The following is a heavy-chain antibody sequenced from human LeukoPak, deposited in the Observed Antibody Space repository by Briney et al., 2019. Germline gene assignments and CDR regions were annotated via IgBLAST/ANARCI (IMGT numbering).Heavy chain of an antibody. CDR3: ARVAYLSPYDY. V-gene: IGHV4-59*01. Sequence: PSETLSLTCAVYGGSISSYYWSWIRQPPGKGLEWIGYIYYSGSTNYNPSLKSRVTISVDTSKNQFSLKLSTVTAADTAVYYCARVAYLSPYDYWGQGTLVTVSS. CDR1: GGSISSYY. J-gene: IGHJ4*02. CDR2: IYYSGST.